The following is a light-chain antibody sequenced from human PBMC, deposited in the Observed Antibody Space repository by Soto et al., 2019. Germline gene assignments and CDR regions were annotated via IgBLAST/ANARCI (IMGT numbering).Light chain of an antibody. CDR3: QQYNKWPLT. CDR1: QSVRSN. CDR2: GAS. Sequence: EVVSTQSPATLSVSPGERATLSGRASQSVRSNLAWYQQKPGQANRLLIYGASTRATGIPVRFSGSASGTEFTLTISSLQSEELTVYDCQQYNKWPLTVGQGTKVDIK. J-gene: IGKJ1*01. V-gene: IGKV3-15*01.